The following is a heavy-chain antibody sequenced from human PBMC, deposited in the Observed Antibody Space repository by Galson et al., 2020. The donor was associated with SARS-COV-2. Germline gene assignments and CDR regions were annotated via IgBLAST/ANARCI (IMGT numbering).Heavy chain of an antibody. J-gene: IGHJ6*02. CDR1: GFSLSTSGMC. D-gene: IGHD2-21*02. CDR2: IDWDDDK. V-gene: IGHV2-70*01. Sequence: GPTLVKPTQTLTLTCTFSGFSLSTSGMCVSWIRQPPGKALEWLALIDWDDDKYYSTSLKTRLTISKDTSKNQVVLTMTNMDPVDTATYYCARIVVVTAILGNYYYYGMDVWGQGTTVTVSS. CDR3: ARIVVVTAILGNYYYYGMDV.